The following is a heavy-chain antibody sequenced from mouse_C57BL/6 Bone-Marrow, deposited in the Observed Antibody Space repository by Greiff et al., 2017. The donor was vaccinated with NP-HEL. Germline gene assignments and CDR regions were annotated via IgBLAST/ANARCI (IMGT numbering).Heavy chain of an antibody. CDR1: GYAFTNSL. V-gene: IGHV1-54*01. Sequence: VQLQQSGAELVRPGTSVKVSCKASGYAFTNSLIKWVKQRPGQGLECIGVINPGSGGTNYNEKFKGKATLTADKSSSTAYMQLSSLTSEDSAVYFCARYDYDAMDYWGQGTSVTVSS. CDR3: ARYDYDAMDY. CDR2: INPGSGGT. J-gene: IGHJ4*01.